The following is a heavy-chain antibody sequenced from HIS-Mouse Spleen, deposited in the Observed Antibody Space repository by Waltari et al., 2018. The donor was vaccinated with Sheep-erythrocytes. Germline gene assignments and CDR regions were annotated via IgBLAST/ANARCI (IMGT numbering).Heavy chain of an antibody. V-gene: IGHV1-8*01. D-gene: IGHD6-13*01. J-gene: IGHJ5*02. CDR2: MNPNSGNT. CDR1: GYTFTSYD. CDR3: ARGIAAAGTDWFDP. Sequence: QVQLVQSGAEVKKPGASVKVSCKASGYTFTSYDINWVRQATGQGLEWMGWMNPNSGNTGYAKKFQGRVTMTRNTSISTAYMELSSLRSEDTAVYYCARGIAAAGTDWFDPWGQGTLVTVSS.